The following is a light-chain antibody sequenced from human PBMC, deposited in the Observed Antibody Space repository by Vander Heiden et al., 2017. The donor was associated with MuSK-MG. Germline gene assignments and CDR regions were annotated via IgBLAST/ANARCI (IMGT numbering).Light chain of an antibody. CDR2: DAS. Sequence: DIRMTQSPSSLSASVGDRVTITCQASQYMYTNLNWYQKKPGKAPKLLIYDASSLDTGVPSRFSGGGSGSDFTFTISSLQPEDSATYYCQQYENLPHTFGGGTKVEIK. CDR1: QYMYTN. CDR3: QQYENLPHT. V-gene: IGKV1-33*01. J-gene: IGKJ4*01.